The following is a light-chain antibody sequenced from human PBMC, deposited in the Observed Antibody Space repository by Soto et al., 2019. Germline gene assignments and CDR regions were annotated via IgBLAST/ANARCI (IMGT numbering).Light chain of an antibody. J-gene: IGLJ1*01. CDR2: DVS. CDR1: SSDVGGYNS. V-gene: IGLV2-14*01. Sequence: QSALTQPASVSGSPGQSITISCTGTSSDVGGYNSVSWYQQHPGKVPKIMIYDVSIRPSGVPDRFSGSKCGNTASLTISGLQAEDEADYYGSSDTSISTLGFGTGTKLTVL. CDR3: SSDTSISTLG.